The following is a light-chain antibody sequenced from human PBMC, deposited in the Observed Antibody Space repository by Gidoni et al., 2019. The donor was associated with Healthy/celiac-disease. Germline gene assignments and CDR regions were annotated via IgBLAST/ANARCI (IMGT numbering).Light chain of an antibody. CDR1: QSVSSY. V-gene: IGKV3-11*01. Sequence: ELVLTQSPATLSLSPGERATLSCRASQSVSSYLAWYQRKPGQAPRLLIYDAANRATGIPARFSGSGSGTDFTLTISSLEPEDFAVYYGQQRSNWPLTFGGXTKVEIK. CDR2: DAA. CDR3: QQRSNWPLT. J-gene: IGKJ4*01.